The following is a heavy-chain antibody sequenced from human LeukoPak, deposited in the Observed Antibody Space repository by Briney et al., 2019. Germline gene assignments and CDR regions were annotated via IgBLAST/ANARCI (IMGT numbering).Heavy chain of an antibody. J-gene: IGHJ5*02. CDR3: ARDYYGSGSSNWFDP. D-gene: IGHD3-10*01. V-gene: IGHV3-66*01. CDR2: IYSGGST. Sequence: SGGSLRLSCAASGFTFSSYAMSWVRQAPGKGLEWVSVIYSGGSTYYADSVKGRFTISRDNSKNTLYLQMNSLRAEDTAVYYCARDYYGSGSSNWFDPWGQGTLVTVSS. CDR1: GFTFSSYA.